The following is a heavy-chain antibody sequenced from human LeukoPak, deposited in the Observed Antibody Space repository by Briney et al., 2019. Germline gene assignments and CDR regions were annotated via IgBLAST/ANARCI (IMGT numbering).Heavy chain of an antibody. V-gene: IGHV3-15*01. D-gene: IGHD1-26*01. CDR2: IKSKTDGGTT. CDR1: GFTFSNAW. Sequence: GGSLRLSCAASGFTFSNAWMSWVRQAPGKGLEWVGRIKSKTDGGTTDYAAPGKGIFTIARDDSKNTLYLQMNSLKTEDTAVYYCTTDYSGSYPSFDYWGQGILVTVSS. CDR3: TTDYSGSYPSFDY. J-gene: IGHJ4*02.